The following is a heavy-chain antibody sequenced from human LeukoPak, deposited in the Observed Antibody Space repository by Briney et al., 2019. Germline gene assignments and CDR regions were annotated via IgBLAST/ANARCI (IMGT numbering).Heavy chain of an antibody. CDR1: GFTFSSYS. J-gene: IGHJ6*03. CDR2: SSSSSSYI. Sequence: GGSLRLSCAASGFTFSSYSMNWVRQAPGKGLEWVSSSSSSSSYIYYADSVKGRFTISRDNAKNSLYLQMNSLRAEDTAVYYCARDPPLVSGPVYYYYMDVWGKGTTVTVSS. CDR3: ARDPPLVSGPVYYYYMDV. V-gene: IGHV3-21*01. D-gene: IGHD5/OR15-5a*01.